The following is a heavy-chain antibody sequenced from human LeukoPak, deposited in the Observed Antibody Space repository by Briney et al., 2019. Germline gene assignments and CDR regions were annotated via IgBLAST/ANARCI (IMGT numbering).Heavy chain of an antibody. Sequence: PSETLSLTCTVSGGSISSYYWSWIRQPPGKGLEWIGYIYYSGSTNYNPSLKSRVTISVDTSKNQFSLKLSSVTAADTAVYYCARDRGVAVAGINWFDPWGQGTLVTVSS. J-gene: IGHJ5*02. CDR3: ARDRGVAVAGINWFDP. D-gene: IGHD6-19*01. CDR2: IYYSGST. V-gene: IGHV4-59*01. CDR1: GGSISSYY.